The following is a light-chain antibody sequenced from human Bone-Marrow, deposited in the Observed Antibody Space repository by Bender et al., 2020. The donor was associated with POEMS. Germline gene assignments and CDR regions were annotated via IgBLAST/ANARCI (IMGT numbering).Light chain of an antibody. CDR2: YAD. Sequence: QSVVTQPPSLPEAPRQSVTISCSGSSPNIGNHGVNWYQQLPGEAPKLLIYYADLLTPGVSDRFSASKSGTSASLAISKLQSEDEALYYCSAWDDSLSGWVFGGGTKLTVL. J-gene: IGLJ3*02. CDR3: SAWDDSLSGWV. CDR1: SPNIGNHG. V-gene: IGLV1-36*01.